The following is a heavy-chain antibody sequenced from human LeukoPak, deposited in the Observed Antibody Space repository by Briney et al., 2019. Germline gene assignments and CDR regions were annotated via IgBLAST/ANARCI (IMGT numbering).Heavy chain of an antibody. V-gene: IGHV3-30*01. Sequence: GASLRLPCVASGFTFRAYALHWVRRAPGQGLDWVAVVSSDGQNDFYSDSVRGRFTISRDNSRDTLYLQMDALRVADTGLYFCARSTYYYGSGTFYSVGPFDSWGQGTLVTVSS. D-gene: IGHD3-10*01. CDR2: VSSDGQND. CDR3: ARSTYYYGSGTFYSVGPFDS. J-gene: IGHJ4*02. CDR1: GFTFRAYA.